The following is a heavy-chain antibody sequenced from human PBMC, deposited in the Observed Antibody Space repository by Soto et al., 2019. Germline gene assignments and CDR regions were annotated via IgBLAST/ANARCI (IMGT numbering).Heavy chain of an antibody. CDR2: IKVDGSEK. V-gene: IGHV3-7*01. J-gene: IGHJ4*02. Sequence: EVQLVESGGGLVQPGGSLRLSCAASGFTFSSYWMNWVRQVPGKGLEWVANIKVDGSEKYCVDSVKGRFTISRDNAKNSLYLQMHSLRAEDTAVYYCARGAWYFVYWGQGALVTVSS. CDR1: GFTFSSYW. CDR3: ARGAWYFVY.